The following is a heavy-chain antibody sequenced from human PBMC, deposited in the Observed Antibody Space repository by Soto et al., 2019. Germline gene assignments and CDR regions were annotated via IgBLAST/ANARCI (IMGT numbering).Heavy chain of an antibody. CDR1: GFTFRNHA. CDR2: IWYDGSNK. V-gene: IGHV3-33*01. D-gene: IGHD6-13*01. CDR3: ARDGQQLAPYSMDV. Sequence: PGGSLRLSCAASGFTFRNHAIHWVRQAPGKGLEWVEQIWYDGSNKYYADSVKGRFTISRDNSKNTMYLQMDSLRAEDTSVYYCARDGQQLAPYSMDVWGQGTTVTVSS. J-gene: IGHJ6*02.